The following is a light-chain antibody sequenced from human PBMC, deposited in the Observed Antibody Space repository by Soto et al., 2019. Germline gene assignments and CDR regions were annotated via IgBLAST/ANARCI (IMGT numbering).Light chain of an antibody. CDR1: QSVPRSY. Sequence: IVVTQYTGTLSLSPGERATLAFSASQSVPRSYLAWYQQKPGQAPRLLIYGTSSRATGIPDRFSGSGSGTVFTLTISRLEPEDFAVFYCQQYGSSITFGQGTRLEIK. CDR3: QQYGSSIT. CDR2: GTS. J-gene: IGKJ5*01. V-gene: IGKV3-20*01.